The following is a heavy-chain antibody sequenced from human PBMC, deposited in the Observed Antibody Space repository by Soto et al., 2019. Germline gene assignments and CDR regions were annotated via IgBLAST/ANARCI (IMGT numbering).Heavy chain of an antibody. CDR1: GYTYANYH. D-gene: IGHD5-12*01. Sequence: SVKVSCKESGYTYANYHMHWVRQAPGQGLEWMGIINPNSGTTTYAQDFQGRLTITADKSTSTTYMELTSLTSKDTAVYYCARDSPIGSTFSGYDAIDSWGQGTLVTVSS. V-gene: IGHV1-46*01. CDR3: ARDSPIGSTFSGYDAIDS. CDR2: INPNSGTT. J-gene: IGHJ4*02.